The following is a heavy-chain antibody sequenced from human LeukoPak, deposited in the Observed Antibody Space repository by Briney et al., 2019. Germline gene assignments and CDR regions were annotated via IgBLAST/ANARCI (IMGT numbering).Heavy chain of an antibody. D-gene: IGHD3-10*01. Sequence: SGTLSLTCTVSGGSISSSSYYWGWIRQPPGKGLEWIGSIYYSGSTYYNPSLKSRVTISVDTSKNQFSLKLSSVTAADTAVYYCARGSSMVRGIRGYYFDYWGQGTLVTVSS. CDR3: ARGSSMVRGIRGYYFDY. CDR1: GGSISSSSYY. CDR2: IYYSGST. J-gene: IGHJ4*02. V-gene: IGHV4-39*07.